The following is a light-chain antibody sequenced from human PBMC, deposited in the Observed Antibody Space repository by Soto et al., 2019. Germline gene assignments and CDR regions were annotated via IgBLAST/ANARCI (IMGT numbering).Light chain of an antibody. CDR3: QQYPPSSPTWT. J-gene: IGKJ1*01. CDR1: QDINNW. V-gene: IGKV1-5*01. CDR2: DTS. Sequence: EIQMTQSPSTLSASVGGRFTITCMAIQDINNWLAWYQQRPGKAPKLLMFDTSILERGVPSRFSGSGSGTEFTLTISSLQPDDFAAYYCQQYPPSSPTWTFGPGTQVDIK.